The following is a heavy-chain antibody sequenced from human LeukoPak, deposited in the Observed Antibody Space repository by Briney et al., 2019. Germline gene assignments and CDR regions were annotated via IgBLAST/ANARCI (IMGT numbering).Heavy chain of an antibody. CDR1: GGSFSGYY. Sequence: SETLSLTCAVYGGSFSGYYWSWIPQPPGKGLEWIGEINHSGSTNYNPSLKSRVTISVDTSKNQFSLKLSSVTAADTAVYYCAREGGAYDSSGYNIGDYFDYWGQGTLVTVSS. D-gene: IGHD3-22*01. J-gene: IGHJ4*02. V-gene: IGHV4-34*01. CDR3: AREGGAYDSSGYNIGDYFDY. CDR2: INHSGST.